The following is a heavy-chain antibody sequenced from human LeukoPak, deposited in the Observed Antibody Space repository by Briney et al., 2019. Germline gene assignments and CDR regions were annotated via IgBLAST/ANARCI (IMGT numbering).Heavy chain of an antibody. D-gene: IGHD4-17*01. CDR2: ISYDGSNK. Sequence: GGSLRLSCAASGITFSSYAMHWVRQAPGKGLEWVAVISYDGSNKYYADSVKGRFTISRDNAKNSLYLQMNSLRAEDTAVYYCARGDYGDYGDYWGQGTLVTVSS. CDR1: GITFSSYA. J-gene: IGHJ4*02. CDR3: ARGDYGDYGDY. V-gene: IGHV3-30*04.